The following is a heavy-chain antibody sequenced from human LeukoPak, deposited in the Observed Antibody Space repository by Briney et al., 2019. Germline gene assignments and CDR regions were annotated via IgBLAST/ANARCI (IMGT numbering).Heavy chain of an antibody. CDR3: ARDRGNWNDMNWFDP. Sequence: SVKVSCKASGGTFSSYAISWVRQAPGQGPEWMGRIIPIFGTANYAQKFQGRVTITTDESTSTAYMELSSLRSEDTAVYYCARDRGNWNDMNWFDPWGQGTLVTVSS. V-gene: IGHV1-69*05. J-gene: IGHJ5*02. D-gene: IGHD1-1*01. CDR1: GGTFSSYA. CDR2: IIPIFGTA.